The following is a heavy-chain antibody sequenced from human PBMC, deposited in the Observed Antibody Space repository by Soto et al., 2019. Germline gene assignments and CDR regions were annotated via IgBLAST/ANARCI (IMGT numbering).Heavy chain of an antibody. V-gene: IGHV1-69*01. D-gene: IGHD3-10*01. CDR2: IIPIFGTA. J-gene: IGHJ3*02. Sequence: QVQLVQSGAEVKKPGSSVKVSCKASGGTFSSYAISWVRQAPGHGLEWMGGIIPIFGTANDAQKFQGRVTITADESTSTAYMERSSLRSEDTAVYYCAVSYGVDGPSAFDIGGQGTMVTVSS. CDR1: GGTFSSYA. CDR3: AVSYGVDGPSAFDI.